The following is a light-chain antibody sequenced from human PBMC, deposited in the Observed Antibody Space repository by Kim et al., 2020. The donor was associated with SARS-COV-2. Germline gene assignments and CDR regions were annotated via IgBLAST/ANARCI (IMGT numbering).Light chain of an antibody. V-gene: IGLV2-14*03. CDR1: SSDVGGYTY. J-gene: IGLJ2*01. Sequence: PGQSITISCTGTSSDVGGYTYVSWYQQHPGKAPKLMIYDVSNRPSGVSNRFSGSKSGNTASLTISGLQAEDEADYYCSSYTTSSTVFGGGTQLTVL. CDR2: DVS. CDR3: SSYTTSSTV.